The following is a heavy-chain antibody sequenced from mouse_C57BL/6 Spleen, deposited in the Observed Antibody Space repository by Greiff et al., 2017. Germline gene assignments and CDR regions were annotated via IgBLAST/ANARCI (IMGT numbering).Heavy chain of an antibody. D-gene: IGHD1-1*01. CDR1: GYTFTSYG. J-gene: IGHJ3*01. Sequence: QVQLQQSGAELARPGASVKLSCKASGYTFTSYGISWVKQRTGQGLEWIGEIYPRSGNTYYNEKFKGKATLTADKSSSTAYRELRSLTSEDSAVYFCAGGSSYAFAYWGQGTLVTVSA. CDR2: IYPRSGNT. V-gene: IGHV1-81*01. CDR3: AGGSSYAFAY.